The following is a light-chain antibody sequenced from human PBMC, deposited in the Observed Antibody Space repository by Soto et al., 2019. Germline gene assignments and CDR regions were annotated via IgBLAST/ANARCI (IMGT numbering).Light chain of an antibody. J-gene: IGKJ1*01. V-gene: IGKV1-6*01. CDR1: QGIRND. CDR2: AAS. CDR3: LQDYNYPLT. Sequence: AIQMTQSPSSLSASVGARVTITCRASQGIRNDLGWYQQKPGKAPTLLIYAASSLQSGVPSRFSGSGSGADFTLTISSLPTEEFATEYCLQDYNYPLTFGQGTKVEIK.